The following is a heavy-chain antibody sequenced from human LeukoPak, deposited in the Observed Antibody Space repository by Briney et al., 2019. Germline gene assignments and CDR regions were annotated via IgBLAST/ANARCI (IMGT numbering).Heavy chain of an antibody. V-gene: IGHV1-46*01. J-gene: IGHJ5*02. CDR1: GYTFTSYY. D-gene: IGHD1-26*01. CDR3: ARDNSVGDTAWWFDP. Sequence: ASVKVSCKASGYTFTSYYMHWVQQAPGQGLEWMGLINPSGSSTSYAQKFQGRLPLTRDMSTSTDYMELSSLRSEDTAVYYCARDNSVGDTAWWFDPWGQGTLVTVSS. CDR2: INPSGSST.